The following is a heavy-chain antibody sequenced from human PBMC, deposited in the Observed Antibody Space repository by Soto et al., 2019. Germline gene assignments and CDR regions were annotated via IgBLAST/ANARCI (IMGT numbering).Heavy chain of an antibody. Sequence: SWTLSLTCTVSGGSISSYYWGWIRQPPGKGLEWIGYIYYSGSTYYNPSLKSRVTISVARSKNQFSLKLTSVTAADTAMYYCARSPSSIAAVTFDFWGQGTLVTVSS. CDR1: GGSISSYY. CDR3: ARSPSSIAAVTFDF. D-gene: IGHD6-6*01. J-gene: IGHJ4*02. V-gene: IGHV4-59*12. CDR2: IYYSGST.